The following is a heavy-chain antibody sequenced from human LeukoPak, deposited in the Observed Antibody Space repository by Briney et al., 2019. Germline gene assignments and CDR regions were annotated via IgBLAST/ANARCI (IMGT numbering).Heavy chain of an antibody. CDR3: ARGRNSGDYYSFYYYYGMDV. CDR1: GYTFTSYY. CDR2: INPSGGRT. D-gene: IGHD2-21*02. V-gene: IGHV1-46*01. Sequence: GASVKVSCKASGYTFTSYYMHWERQAPEQGLEWMGIINPSGGRTSYAQKFQGRVTMTRDTSTSTVYMELSSLSSEDTAVYYCARGRNSGDYYSFYYYYGMDVWGQGTTVTVSS. J-gene: IGHJ6*02.